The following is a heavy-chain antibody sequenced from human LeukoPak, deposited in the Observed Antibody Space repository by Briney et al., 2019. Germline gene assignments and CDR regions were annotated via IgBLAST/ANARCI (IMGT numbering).Heavy chain of an antibody. CDR3: ARDRGELRVWFDP. CDR1: GYTFTGYY. CDR2: INPNSGGT. J-gene: IGHJ5*02. V-gene: IGHV1-2*06. Sequence: ASVKVSCTASGYTFTGYYMHWVRQAPGQGLEWMGRINPNSGGTNYAQKFQGRVTMTRDTSISTAYMELSRLRSDDTAVYYCARDRGELRVWFDPWGQGTLVTVSS. D-gene: IGHD1-1*01.